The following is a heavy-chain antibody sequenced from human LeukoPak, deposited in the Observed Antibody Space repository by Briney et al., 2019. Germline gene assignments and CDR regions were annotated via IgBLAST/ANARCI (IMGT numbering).Heavy chain of an antibody. V-gene: IGHV3-23*01. D-gene: IGHD1-1*01. Sequence: GGSLRLSCAASGFTFSSYAMSWVRQAPGKGLEWVSAISGSGGSTYYADSVKGRFTISRDNSKNTLYLQMNSLRAEDTAVYYCAKAGGSLERLALDYWGQGTLVTVSS. CDR3: AKAGGSLERLALDY. CDR2: ISGSGGST. J-gene: IGHJ4*02. CDR1: GFTFSSYA.